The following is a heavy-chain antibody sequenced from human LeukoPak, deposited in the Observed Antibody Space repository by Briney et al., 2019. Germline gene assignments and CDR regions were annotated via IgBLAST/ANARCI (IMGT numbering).Heavy chain of an antibody. CDR3: AKVTWESRPPDCNS. CDR2: IRGSGDTA. J-gene: IGHJ4*02. V-gene: IGHV3-23*01. D-gene: IGHD6-6*01. CDR1: GFTFSSHS. Sequence: GGSLRLSCAASGFTFSSHSMAWVRQAPGKGLEWVSAIRGSGDTALYADSVKGRYTISRDNFKNIVYLEMNSLRAEDTATYYCAKVTWESRPPDCNSWGPGTLVTVSS.